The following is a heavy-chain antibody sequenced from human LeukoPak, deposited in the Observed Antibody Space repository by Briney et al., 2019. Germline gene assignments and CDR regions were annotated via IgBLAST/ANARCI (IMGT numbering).Heavy chain of an antibody. V-gene: IGHV3-33*01. CDR3: ARASRDIVVHYGMDV. CDR2: IWYDGSNK. CDR1: GFTFSSYG. D-gene: IGHD2-15*01. J-gene: IGHJ6*04. Sequence: TGGSLRLSCAASGFTFSSYGMHWVRQAPGKGLEWVAVIWYDGSNKYYADSVKGRFTISRDNSKNTLYLQMNSLRAEDTAVYYCARASRDIVVHYGMDVWGKGTTVTVSS.